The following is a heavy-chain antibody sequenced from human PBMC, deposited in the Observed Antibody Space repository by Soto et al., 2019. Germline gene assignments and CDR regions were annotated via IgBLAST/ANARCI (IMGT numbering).Heavy chain of an antibody. CDR2: ISAYNGNT. CDR1: GYTFTSYG. J-gene: IGHJ5*02. D-gene: IGHD2-15*01. CDR3: ARGYCSGGSCSQGWIDP. Sequence: ASVKVSCKASGYTFTSYGISWVRQAPGQGLEWMGWISAYNGNTNYAQKLQGRVTMTTDTSTSTAYMELRSLRSDDTAVYYCARGYCSGGSCSQGWIDPWGQGTLVTVS. V-gene: IGHV1-18*01.